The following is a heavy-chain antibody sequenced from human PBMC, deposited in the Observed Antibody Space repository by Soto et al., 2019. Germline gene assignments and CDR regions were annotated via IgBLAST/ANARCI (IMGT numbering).Heavy chain of an antibody. J-gene: IGHJ4*02. V-gene: IGHV4-39*01. D-gene: IGHD3-9*01. CDR1: DDSINSDKYY. CDR2: IYYRGNA. Sequence: QLQLQESGPGLVKPSETLSLTCSVSDDSINSDKYYWGWIRQPPGKGLEWIGSIYYRGNAYYNSSLQTRVTISLDKSKSQFSLKLNSVPAADSAVYFCARLEGLATISYYFDFWGPGALVTVSS. CDR3: ARLEGLATISYYFDF.